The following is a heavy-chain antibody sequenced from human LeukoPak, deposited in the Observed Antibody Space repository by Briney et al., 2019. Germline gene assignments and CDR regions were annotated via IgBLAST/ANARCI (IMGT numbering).Heavy chain of an antibody. J-gene: IGHJ6*01. CDR1: GGSISSYY. CDR3: ARGSEGYCSGGGCYYGMDV. Sequence: SETLSLTCAVSGGSISSYYWSWIRQPPGKGLEWIGYIFYNGNTNYNPSLRSRVTMPLDTSKNQFSLKLTSVTAADTAVYYCARGSEGYCSGGGCYYGMDVWGQGTTVTVSS. V-gene: IGHV4-59*01. D-gene: IGHD2-15*01. CDR2: IFYNGNT.